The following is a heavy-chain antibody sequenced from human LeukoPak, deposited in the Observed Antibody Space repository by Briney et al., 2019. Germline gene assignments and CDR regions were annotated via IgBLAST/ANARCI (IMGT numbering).Heavy chain of an antibody. J-gene: IGHJ6*02. CDR1: SGSIRSYY. CDR2: INFSGTT. CDR3: ARGSGALYYGMDV. Sequence: PSETLSLTCTVPSGSIRSYYWSWIRQPPGEGLEWIGYINFSGTTNYNPSLKSRVTISVDTSKDQFSLKLTSVTAADTAVYYCARGSGALYYGMDVWGQGTTVTVSS. V-gene: IGHV4-59*01. D-gene: IGHD3-10*01.